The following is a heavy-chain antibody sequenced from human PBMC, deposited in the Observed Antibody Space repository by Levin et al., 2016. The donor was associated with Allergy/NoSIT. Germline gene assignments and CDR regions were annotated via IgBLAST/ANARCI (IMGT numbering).Heavy chain of an antibody. Sequence: WIRQPPGKGLEWVSSISSRGTYIYYADSVKGRFTISRDNAKNSLYLQMNSLRADDTAVYFCVRLSGYDREYYFDFWGQGTLVTVSS. CDR2: ISSRGTYI. CDR3: VRLSGYDREYYFDF. V-gene: IGHV3-21*01. J-gene: IGHJ4*02. D-gene: IGHD5-12*01.